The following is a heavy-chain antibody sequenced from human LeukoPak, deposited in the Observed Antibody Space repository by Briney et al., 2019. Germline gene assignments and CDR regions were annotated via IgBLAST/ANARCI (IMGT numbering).Heavy chain of an antibody. D-gene: IGHD2-15*01. V-gene: IGHV3-53*01. Sequence: GGSLRLSCAASGFTVSSNYMSWVRQAPGKGLEWVSVIYSGGSTYYADSVKGRFTISRDNSKSTLCLQMNSLRAEDTAVYYCAKQLGYRSDGSCYFPYWGQGTLVTVSS. J-gene: IGHJ4*02. CDR1: GFTVSSNY. CDR2: IYSGGST. CDR3: AKQLGYRSDGSCYFPY.